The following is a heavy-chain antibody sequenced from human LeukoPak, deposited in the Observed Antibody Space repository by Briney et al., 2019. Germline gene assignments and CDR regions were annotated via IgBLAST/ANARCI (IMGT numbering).Heavy chain of an antibody. CDR3: ARAAVFGYSSGRDAFDI. Sequence: PSETLSLTCAVYGGSFSGYYWSWIRQPPGKGLEWIGEINHSGSTNYNPSLKSRVTISVDTSKNQFSLKLSSVTAADTAVYYCARAAVFGYSSGRDAFDIWGQGTMVTVSS. D-gene: IGHD6-19*01. J-gene: IGHJ3*02. V-gene: IGHV4-34*01. CDR2: INHSGST. CDR1: GGSFSGYY.